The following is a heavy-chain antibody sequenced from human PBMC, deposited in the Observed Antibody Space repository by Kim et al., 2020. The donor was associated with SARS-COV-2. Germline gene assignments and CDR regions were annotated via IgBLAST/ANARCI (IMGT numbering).Heavy chain of an antibody. CDR2: IYYRGST. Sequence: SETLSLTCTVSGGSISSSSYYWGWIRQPPGKGLEWIGSIYYRGSTDYNPSLKSRVTISVDTSKDQFSLKLSSVTAADTAVYYCARHDYENNWFDPWGQGTLVTVSS. CDR1: GGSISSSSYY. J-gene: IGHJ5*02. CDR3: ARHDYENNWFDP. D-gene: IGHD4-17*01. V-gene: IGHV4-39*01.